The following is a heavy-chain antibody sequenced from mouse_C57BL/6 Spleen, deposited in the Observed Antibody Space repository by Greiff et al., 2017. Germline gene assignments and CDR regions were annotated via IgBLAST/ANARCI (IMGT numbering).Heavy chain of an antibody. Sequence: EVKLVESGPGLVKPSQSLSLTCSVTGYSITSGYYWNWIRQFPGNKLEWMGYISYDGSNNYNPSLKNRISITRDTSKNQFFLKLNSVTTEDTATYYCARDRSTGHFDYWGQGTTLTVSS. J-gene: IGHJ2*01. CDR2: ISYDGSN. CDR3: ARDRSTGHFDY. V-gene: IGHV3-6*01. D-gene: IGHD4-1*02. CDR1: GYSITSGYY.